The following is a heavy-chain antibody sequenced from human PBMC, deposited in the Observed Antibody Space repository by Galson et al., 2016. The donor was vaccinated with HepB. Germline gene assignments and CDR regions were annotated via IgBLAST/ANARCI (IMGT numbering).Heavy chain of an antibody. CDR1: GFIFTTYW. Sequence: SLRLSCAASGFIFTTYWMGWVRQAPGKGLEWVANVNKDGSVKYYVDSVRGRFTVSRDNSKNSLYLQMNSLRVEDTAVYYCATQLDFWGQGTLVTVSS. V-gene: IGHV3-7*01. CDR3: ATQLDF. J-gene: IGHJ4*02. CDR2: VNKDGSVK.